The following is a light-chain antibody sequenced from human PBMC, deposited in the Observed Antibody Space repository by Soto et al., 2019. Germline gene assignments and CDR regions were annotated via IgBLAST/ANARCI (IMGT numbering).Light chain of an antibody. CDR3: QQYGSSPIT. V-gene: IGKV3-20*01. Sequence: EIVLTQSPGTLSLSLGERVTLSCRASQTVRSIYVAWYQQKVGQAPRLLIYGVSSRVTGIPDRFSGSGSGTDFTLTISRLEPEDFAVHYCQQYGSSPITFGQGTRLEI. CDR2: GVS. J-gene: IGKJ5*01. CDR1: QTVRSIY.